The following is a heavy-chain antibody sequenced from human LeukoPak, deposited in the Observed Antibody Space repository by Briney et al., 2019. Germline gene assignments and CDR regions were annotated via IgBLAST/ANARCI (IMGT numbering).Heavy chain of an antibody. J-gene: IGHJ3*02. D-gene: IGHD5-18*01. V-gene: IGHV4-30-2*01. CDR3: ASRQDTAMVTGAFDI. CDR2: IYHSGST. CDR1: GGSISSGGYS. Sequence: SETLSLTCAVSGGSISSGGYSWSWIWQPPGKGLEWIGYIYHSGSTYYNPSLKSRVTISVDRSKNQFSLKLSSVTAADTAVYYCASRQDTAMVTGAFDIWGQGTMVTVSS.